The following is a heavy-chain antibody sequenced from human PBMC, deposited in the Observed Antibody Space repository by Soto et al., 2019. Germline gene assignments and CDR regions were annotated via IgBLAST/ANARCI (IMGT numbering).Heavy chain of an antibody. Sequence: ASVKVSCKASGYTFSDYYMHWVRQAPGQGLEWMGWINANSGGTTYAQKFQGRVTMTRDTSISTAYMELSRLSSDDTAIYYCARLQIGVAGTNWGQGTLVTVSS. CDR1: GYTFSDYY. CDR3: ARLQIGVAGTN. CDR2: INANSGGT. J-gene: IGHJ4*02. V-gene: IGHV1-2*02. D-gene: IGHD6-19*01.